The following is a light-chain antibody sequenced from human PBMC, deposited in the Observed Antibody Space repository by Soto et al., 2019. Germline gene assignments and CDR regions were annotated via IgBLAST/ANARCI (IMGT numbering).Light chain of an antibody. CDR1: HSISSW. CDR3: QQYNTYSRP. V-gene: IGKV1-5*01. Sequence: DIQMTQSPSTLSASVGDRVTITCRASHSISSWLAWYQQKPGKAPRLLIYDASHLESGVPSRFSGSGSGTEFTLTISSLQPDDFATYYCQQYNTYSRPFGQGTKVEVK. CDR2: DAS. J-gene: IGKJ1*01.